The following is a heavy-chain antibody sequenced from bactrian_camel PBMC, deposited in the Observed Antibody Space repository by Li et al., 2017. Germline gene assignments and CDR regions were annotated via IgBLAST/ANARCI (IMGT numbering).Heavy chain of an antibody. Sequence: QLVESGGDLVQPGGSLRLSCAASGFVFSTYWLYWVRQAPGKGLEWVASINSGGSTTHYADSVTGRYTSSSDNAKNTVYLQMDSLKAEDTAVYYCVSQDNTDYAWYWGQGTQVTVS. CDR2: INSGGSTT. J-gene: IGHJ4*01. D-gene: IGHD4*01. V-gene: IGHV3S25*01. CDR1: GFVFSTYW. CDR3: VSQDNTDYAWY.